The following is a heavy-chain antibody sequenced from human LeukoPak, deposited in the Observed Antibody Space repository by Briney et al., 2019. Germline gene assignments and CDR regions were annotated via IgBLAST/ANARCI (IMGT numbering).Heavy chain of an antibody. D-gene: IGHD3-22*01. CDR1: GGSVSSGSYY. J-gene: IGHJ4*02. V-gene: IGHV4-61*01. CDR3: VRDPFYSDSSGYRTPSYFDY. Sequence: SETLSLTCTVSGGSVSSGSYYWSWIRQPPGKGLEWVGYIYYSGSTNYNPSLKSRVTISVGTSKNQFSLKLTSVTAADTAVYYCVRDPFYSDSSGYRTPSYFDYWGQGTLVTVSS. CDR2: IYYSGST.